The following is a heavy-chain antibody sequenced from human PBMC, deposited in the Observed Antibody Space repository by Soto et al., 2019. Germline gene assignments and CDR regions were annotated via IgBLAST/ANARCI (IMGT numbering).Heavy chain of an antibody. CDR3: ASCDITGTTYYYYYGMDV. D-gene: IGHD1-7*01. V-gene: IGHV1-3*01. CDR2: INAGNGNT. Sequence: GASVKVSCKASGYTFTSYAMHWVRQAPGQRLEWMGWINAGNGNTKYSQKFQGRVTITRDTSASTAYMELSSLRSEDTAVYYCASCDITGTTYYYYYGMDVWGQGTTVTVSS. J-gene: IGHJ6*02. CDR1: GYTFTSYA.